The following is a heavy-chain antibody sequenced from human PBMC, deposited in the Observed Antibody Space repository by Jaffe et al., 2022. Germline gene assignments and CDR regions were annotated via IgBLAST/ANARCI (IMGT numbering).Heavy chain of an antibody. V-gene: IGHV1-69*01. Sequence: QVQLVQSGAEVKKPGSSVKVSCKASGGTFSSYAISWVRQAPGQGLEWMGGIIPIFGTANYAQKFQGRVTITADESTSTAYMELSSLRSEDTAVYYCARGCSGGSCYRPESDYYYYYYMDVWGKGTTVTVSS. CDR3: ARGCSGGSCYRPESDYYYYYYMDV. CDR1: GGTFSSYA. CDR2: IIPIFGTA. J-gene: IGHJ6*03. D-gene: IGHD2-15*01.